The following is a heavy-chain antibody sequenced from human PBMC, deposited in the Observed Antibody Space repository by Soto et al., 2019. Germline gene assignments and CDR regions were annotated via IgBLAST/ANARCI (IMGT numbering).Heavy chain of an antibody. CDR3: ATSSVSRLLNHWYFDL. CDR2: ISFGVAT. J-gene: IGHJ2*01. V-gene: IGHV4-39*01. CDR1: GGSISSSDYY. Sequence: SETLSLTCSVSGGSISSSDYYWGWVRQPPGKGLEWIGSISFGVATYYSPSLRSRLTISIDASNNQFSLKLSSVTAADTAVYYCATSSVSRLLNHWYFDLWGRGTLVTVSS.